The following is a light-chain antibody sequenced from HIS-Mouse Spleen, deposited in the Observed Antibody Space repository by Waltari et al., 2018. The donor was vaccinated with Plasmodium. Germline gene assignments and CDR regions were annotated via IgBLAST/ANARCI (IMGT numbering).Light chain of an antibody. Sequence: SYALTQPPSVSVSPGQTARIPCSGAALPKKYPYWYQQKSGQAPVLVIYEDSKRPSGIPERFSGSSSGTMATLTISGAQVEDEADYYCYSTDSSGNHRVFGGGTKLTVL. CDR1: ALPKKY. CDR3: YSTDSSGNHRV. J-gene: IGLJ3*02. V-gene: IGLV3-10*01. CDR2: EDS.